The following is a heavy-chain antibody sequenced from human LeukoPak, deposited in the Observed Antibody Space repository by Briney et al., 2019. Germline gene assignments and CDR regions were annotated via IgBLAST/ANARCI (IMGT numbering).Heavy chain of an antibody. CDR1: GFTFSSYE. Sequence: GGSLRLSCAASGFTFSSYEMNWVRQAPGKGLEWVSYISSSGSTIYYADSVKGRFTISRDNAKNSLYLQMNSLRAEDTALYYCARVEEGYNWNPVGYWGQGTLVTVSS. CDR2: ISSSGSTI. CDR3: ARVEEGYNWNPVGY. V-gene: IGHV3-48*03. D-gene: IGHD1-20*01. J-gene: IGHJ4*02.